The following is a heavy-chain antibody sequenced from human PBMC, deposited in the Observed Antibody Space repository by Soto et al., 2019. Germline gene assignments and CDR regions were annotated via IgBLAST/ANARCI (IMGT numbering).Heavy chain of an antibody. CDR2: INHSVST. D-gene: IGHD4-17*01. CDR3: ARGPDYVGFDY. CDR1: GGSFSGYY. J-gene: IGHJ4*02. Sequence: PXGTLSLTFAVYGGSFSGYYWSWIGQPPGKGLEWIGEINHSVSTNYNPSLNSRVTISIDTSRNQFSLKVNSVAAADTAVYYWARGPDYVGFDYWGQGTLVTVSS. V-gene: IGHV4-34*01.